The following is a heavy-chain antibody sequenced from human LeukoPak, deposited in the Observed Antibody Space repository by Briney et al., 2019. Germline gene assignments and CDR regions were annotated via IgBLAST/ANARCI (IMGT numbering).Heavy chain of an antibody. CDR3: ARGPPAYDFWSGYTLYYYYYMDV. D-gene: IGHD3-3*01. J-gene: IGHJ6*03. CDR1: GGSISSYNSY. CDR2: ISDTGTT. Sequence: SETLSLTCTVSGGSISSYNSYWGWIRQPPGKGLEWIATISDTGTTYYNPSLKSRVTISVDTPKNQLSLKLSSATAADTAVYYCARGPPAYDFWSGYTLYYYYYMDVWGKGTTVTVSS. V-gene: IGHV4-39*07.